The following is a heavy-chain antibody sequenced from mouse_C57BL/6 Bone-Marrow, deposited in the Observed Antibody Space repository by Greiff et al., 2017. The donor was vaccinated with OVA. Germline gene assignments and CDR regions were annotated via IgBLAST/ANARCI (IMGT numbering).Heavy chain of an antibody. CDR1: GYAFSSYW. CDR2: IYPGDGDT. J-gene: IGHJ2*01. Sequence: QVTLKGSGAELVKPGASVKISCKASGYAFSSYWLNWVKQRPGKGLEWIGQIYPGDGDTNYNGKFKGKATLTADKSSSTAYMQLSSLTSEDSAVYFCARSGWDDYWGQGTTLTVSS. CDR3: ARSGWDDY. V-gene: IGHV1-80*01. D-gene: IGHD4-1*01.